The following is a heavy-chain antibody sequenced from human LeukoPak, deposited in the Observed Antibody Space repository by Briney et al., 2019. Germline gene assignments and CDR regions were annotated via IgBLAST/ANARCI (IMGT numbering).Heavy chain of an antibody. J-gene: IGHJ3*02. Sequence: SETLSLTCAVYGGSFSGYYWSWIRQPPGKGLEWIGEINHSGSTNYNPSLKSRVTISVDTSKNQFSLKLSSVTAADTAVYYCARGLDDILAGPLNDAFDIWGQGTMVTVSS. D-gene: IGHD3-9*01. CDR3: ARGLDDILAGPLNDAFDI. CDR1: GGSFSGYY. V-gene: IGHV4-34*01. CDR2: INHSGST.